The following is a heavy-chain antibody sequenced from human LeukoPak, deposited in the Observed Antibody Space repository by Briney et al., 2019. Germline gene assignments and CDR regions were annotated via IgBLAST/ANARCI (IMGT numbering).Heavy chain of an antibody. V-gene: IGHV3-33*08. CDR3: ARDHRSGYSDY. Sequence: QTGGSLRLSCAASGFTFSNYGMHWVRQAPGKGLEWVAIIWFDGSNKYYADSVKGRFTISRDNSKNTLSLQMNSLRAEDTAVYYCARDHRSGYSDYWGQGTLVTVSS. D-gene: IGHD3-22*01. J-gene: IGHJ4*02. CDR2: IWFDGSNK. CDR1: GFTFSNYG.